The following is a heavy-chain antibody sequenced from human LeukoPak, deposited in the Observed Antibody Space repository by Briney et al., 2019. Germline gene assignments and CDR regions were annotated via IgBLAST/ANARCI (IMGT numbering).Heavy chain of an antibody. J-gene: IGHJ6*03. CDR1: GGSFSGYY. V-gene: IGHV4-34*01. D-gene: IGHD2-2*01. CDR2: INHSGST. Sequence: SETLSLTCAVYGGSFSGYYWSWIRQPPGKGLEWIGEINHSGSTNYNPSLKSRVTISVDTSKNQFSLKLSSVTATDTAVYYCARQGLGVVPAAMDPFGYYYYYMDVWGKGTTVTVSS. CDR3: ARQGLGVVPAAMDPFGYYYYYMDV.